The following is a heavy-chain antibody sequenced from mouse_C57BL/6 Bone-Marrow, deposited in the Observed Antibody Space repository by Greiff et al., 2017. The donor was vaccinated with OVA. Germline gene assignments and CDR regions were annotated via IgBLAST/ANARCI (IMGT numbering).Heavy chain of an antibody. J-gene: IGHJ3*01. Sequence: EVMLVESEGGLVQPGSSMKLSCTASGFTFSDYYMAWVRQVPEKGLEWVANINYDGSSTYYLDSLKSRFIISRDNAKNIRYLQMSSLKSEDTATYYSARDEGDFYVYWGQGTLVTVSA. CDR1: GFTFSDYY. CDR3: ARDEGDFYVY. D-gene: IGHD1-1*01. CDR2: INYDGSST. V-gene: IGHV5-16*01.